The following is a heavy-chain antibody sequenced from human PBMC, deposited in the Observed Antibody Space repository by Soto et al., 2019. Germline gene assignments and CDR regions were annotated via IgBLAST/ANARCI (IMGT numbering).Heavy chain of an antibody. V-gene: IGHV1-18*01. J-gene: IGHJ4*02. Sequence: QIYLVQSGAEVKKPGASVKVSCKASGYTFTSYGIIWVRQAPGQGLEWMGWINTKNGNTHYAQKLQGRVTMTTDTSTTTAYMELRSLRTDDTAVYFCARDQAPYSNGWDYWGQGTLVTVSS. CDR1: GYTFTSYG. D-gene: IGHD6-19*01. CDR3: ARDQAPYSNGWDY. CDR2: INTKNGNT.